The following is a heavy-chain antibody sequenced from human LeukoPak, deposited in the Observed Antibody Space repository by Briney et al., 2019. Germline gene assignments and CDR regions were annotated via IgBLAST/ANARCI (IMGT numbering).Heavy chain of an antibody. CDR3: ARHGPLYDIWSAQFYFDY. Sequence: SETLSLTCTVSGGSISSSSYYWGWIRQPPGKGLEWIASIYDSRSTYYNPSLKSRLTISVDTSKNQFSLKLSSVTATDTALYYCARHGPLYDIWSAQFYFDYWGQGTLVAVSS. J-gene: IGHJ4*02. V-gene: IGHV4-39*01. CDR1: GGSISSSSYY. D-gene: IGHD3-3*01. CDR2: IYDSRST.